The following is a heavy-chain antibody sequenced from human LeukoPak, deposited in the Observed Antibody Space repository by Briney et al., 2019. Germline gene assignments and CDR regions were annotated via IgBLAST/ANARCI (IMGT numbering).Heavy chain of an antibody. J-gene: IGHJ5*01. Sequence: PGGSLRLSCAASGFTFSSYAMSWVRQAPGKGLEWVSAISGSGGSTYYADSVKGRFTISRDNSKNTLYLQMNSLRAEDTAVYYCARDGSGYSSSWYWFDSWGQGTLVTVSS. CDR1: GFTFSSYA. CDR2: ISGSGGST. D-gene: IGHD6-13*01. V-gene: IGHV3-23*01. CDR3: ARDGSGYSSSWYWFDS.